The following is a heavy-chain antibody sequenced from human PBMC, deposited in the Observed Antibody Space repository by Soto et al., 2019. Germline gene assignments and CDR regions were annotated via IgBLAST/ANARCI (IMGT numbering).Heavy chain of an antibody. V-gene: IGHV3-21*06. J-gene: IGHJ5*01. Sequence: EVQLVESGGGLVKPGGSLRLSCAASGFTFSRYGMNWLRQAPGKGLEGVASISSSSSYVYYADLVKGRFSSSRDNAKNILYLEMYALRSEDTAIYCCARDPSEGRVGNWFESWGQGTLVTVSS. CDR1: GFTFSRYG. CDR3: ARDPSEGRVGNWFES. CDR2: ISSSSSYV.